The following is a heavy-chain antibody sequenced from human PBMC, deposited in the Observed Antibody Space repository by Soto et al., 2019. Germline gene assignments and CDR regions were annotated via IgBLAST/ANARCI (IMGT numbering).Heavy chain of an antibody. Sequence: EVQLLESGGGLVQPGGSLRLSCAASGFTFSSYAMSWVRQAPGKGLEWVSAISGSGGSTYYADSVKGRFTISRDNSKNTLYLQMNSLRAEDTAVYYCAKDLWPNAVYPYMAVAGFFPGDYWGQGTLVTVSS. CDR1: GFTFSSYA. V-gene: IGHV3-23*01. J-gene: IGHJ4*02. CDR2: ISGSGGST. CDR3: AKDLWPNAVYPYMAVAGFFPGDY. D-gene: IGHD6-19*01.